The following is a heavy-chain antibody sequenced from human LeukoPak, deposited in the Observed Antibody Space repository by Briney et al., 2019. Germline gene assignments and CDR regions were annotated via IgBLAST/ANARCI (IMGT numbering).Heavy chain of an antibody. J-gene: IGHJ4*02. D-gene: IGHD5-24*01. V-gene: IGHV3-7*03. CDR1: GFTFTTYW. CDR2: INQDGTEK. Sequence: GGSLRLSRAASGFTFTTYWMSWGRHRPGQGVECVANINQDGTEKYYVDSVKRRLTISRDNAKHSLDLQMNSLRTEDTALYYCAKETEERWLQFSGEGGFYWGQRRLVGLSS. CDR3: AKETEERWLQFSGEGGFY.